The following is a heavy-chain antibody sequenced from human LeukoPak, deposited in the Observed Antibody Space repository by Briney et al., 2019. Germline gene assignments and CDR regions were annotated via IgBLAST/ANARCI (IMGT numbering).Heavy chain of an antibody. CDR1: GFTFSNYG. J-gene: IGHJ4*02. CDR2: ISYDGSKK. Sequence: GSLRLSCAASGFTFSNYGIHCVRDAPGRGREWGTVISYDGSKKYYADSAKGRFTIARDNSKDTLYLQMNSLRAEDTAVYYCAKDHYGYDFWSGYPYAFDYWGQGTLVTVSS. D-gene: IGHD3-3*01. V-gene: IGHV3-30*18. CDR3: AKDHYGYDFWSGYPYAFDY.